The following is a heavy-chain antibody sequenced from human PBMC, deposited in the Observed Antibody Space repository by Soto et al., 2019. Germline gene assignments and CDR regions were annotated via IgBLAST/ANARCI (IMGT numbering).Heavy chain of an antibody. D-gene: IGHD1-20*01. CDR2: ISGSGQMT. J-gene: IGHJ4*02. CDR3: ARSEMTYNWND. V-gene: IGHV3-23*01. Sequence: PGGSLRLSCVASGFTFRGDAMSWVRQAPGKGLEWVSSISGSGQMTHYADSVKGRFTISRDNSKNTLYLQMKSLRAEDTAVYCCARSEMTYNWNDWGQGTLVTVSS. CDR1: GFTFRGDA.